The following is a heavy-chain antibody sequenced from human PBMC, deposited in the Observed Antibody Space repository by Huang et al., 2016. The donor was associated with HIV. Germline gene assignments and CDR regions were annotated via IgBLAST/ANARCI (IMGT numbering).Heavy chain of an antibody. CDR1: GGSFSGDY. V-gene: IGHV4-34*01. Sequence: QVQLQQWGAGLLKPSETLSLTCAVYGGSFSGDYWSWIRQPPGKGLEWIGEINHSGSTNCNPAIKSRVTISVATSKTQFSLKLNSVTAADTAVYYCARGPDYYDSSGREAFDIWGQGTMVTVSS. D-gene: IGHD3-22*01. CDR3: ARGPDYYDSSGREAFDI. CDR2: INHSGST. J-gene: IGHJ3*02.